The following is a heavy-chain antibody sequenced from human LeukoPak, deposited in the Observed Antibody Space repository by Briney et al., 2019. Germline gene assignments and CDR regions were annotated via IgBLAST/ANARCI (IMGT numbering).Heavy chain of an antibody. J-gene: IGHJ4*02. CDR1: GGSFSGYY. V-gene: IGHV4-34*01. D-gene: IGHD2-15*01. CDR3: ARGGVQGYCSGGSCPLDY. CDR2: INHSGST. Sequence: SETLSLTCAVYGGSFSGYYWSWIRQPPGKGLEWIGEINHSGSTNYNPSLKRRVTISVDTSKNQFSLKLSSVAAADTAVYYCARGGVQGYCSGGSCPLDYWGQGTLVTVSS.